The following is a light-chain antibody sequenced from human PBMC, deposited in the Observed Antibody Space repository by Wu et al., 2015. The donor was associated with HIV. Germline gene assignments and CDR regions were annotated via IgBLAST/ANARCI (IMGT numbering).Light chain of an antibody. CDR1: QSVSSY. Sequence: EIVLTQSPATLSLSPGERATLSCRASQSVSSYLAWYQQKPGQAPRLLIYDASNRATGIPARFSGSGSGTDFTLTIRRLEPEDFAVYYCQQYGSSPPVTFGQGTRLEIK. V-gene: IGKV3-20*01. J-gene: IGKJ5*01. CDR3: QQYGSSPPVT. CDR2: DAS.